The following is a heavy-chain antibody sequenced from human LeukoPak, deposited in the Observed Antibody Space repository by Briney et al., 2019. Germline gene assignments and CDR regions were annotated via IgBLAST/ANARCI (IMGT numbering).Heavy chain of an antibody. V-gene: IGHV3-48*02. Sequence: PGGSLRLSCTTSGFTFSDYAMSWVRQTPGKGLEWVSYISSSSSTIYYADSVKGRFTISRDNAKNSLYLQMNSLRDEDTAVYYCARDTYGLEDYWGQGTLVTVSS. CDR1: GFTFSDYA. D-gene: IGHD3-10*01. J-gene: IGHJ4*02. CDR3: ARDTYGLEDY. CDR2: ISSSSSTI.